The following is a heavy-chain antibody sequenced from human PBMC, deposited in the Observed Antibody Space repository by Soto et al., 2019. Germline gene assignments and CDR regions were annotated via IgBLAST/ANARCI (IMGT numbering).Heavy chain of an antibody. CDR1: GYTFTSYA. CDR2: INAGNGNT. J-gene: IGHJ6*04. V-gene: IGHV1-3*01. D-gene: IGHD6-6*01. CDR3: ARDRDSSSGQREMDV. Sequence: ASVKVSCKASGYTFTSYAMHWVRQAPGQRLEWMGWINAGNGNTKYSQKFQGRVTITRDTSASTAYMELSSLRSEDTAVYYCARDRDSSSGQREMDVWGKGTTVTVSS.